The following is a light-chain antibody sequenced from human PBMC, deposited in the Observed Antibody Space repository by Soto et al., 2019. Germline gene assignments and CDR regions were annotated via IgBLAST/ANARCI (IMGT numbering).Light chain of an antibody. CDR2: DAS. CDR1: QDISNY. CDR3: QQDDNLPT. J-gene: IGKJ3*01. V-gene: IGKV1-33*01. Sequence: DIQMTQSPSSLSASVGDRVTITCQASQDISNYLNWYQQKPGKAPKLLIYDASNLETGVPSRFSGSGSRPDYTFTISSLQNEDIATYYCQQDDNLPTFGPGTKVDI.